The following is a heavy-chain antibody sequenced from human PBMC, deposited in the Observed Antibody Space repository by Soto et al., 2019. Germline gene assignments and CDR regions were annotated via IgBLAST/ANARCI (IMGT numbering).Heavy chain of an antibody. CDR3: ARADMGGSSWPFDY. J-gene: IGHJ4*02. V-gene: IGHV4-4*02. Sequence: QVQLQESGPGLVKPSGTLSLTCAVSGGSISSSNWWSWVRQPPGKGLEWIGEIYHSGSTNYNPSLKNRVTISVDKATNQFSLKLSSVTGADAAVYYCARADMGGSSWPFDYWGQGTLVTVSS. CDR1: GGSISSSNW. CDR2: IYHSGST. D-gene: IGHD6-13*01.